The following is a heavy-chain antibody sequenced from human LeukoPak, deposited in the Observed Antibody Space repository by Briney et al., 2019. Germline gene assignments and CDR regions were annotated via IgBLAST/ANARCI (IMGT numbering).Heavy chain of an antibody. Sequence: GGSLRLSCAASGFTVSSNYMSWVRQAPGKGLEWVSVIYSGGSTYYADSVKGRFTISRDNSKNTLYHQMNSLRAEDTAVYYCASGSGSYRTPYYYMDVWGTGTTVTVS. J-gene: IGHJ6*03. V-gene: IGHV3-53*01. CDR1: GFTVSSNY. CDR3: ASGSGSYRTPYYYMDV. D-gene: IGHD3-10*01. CDR2: IYSGGST.